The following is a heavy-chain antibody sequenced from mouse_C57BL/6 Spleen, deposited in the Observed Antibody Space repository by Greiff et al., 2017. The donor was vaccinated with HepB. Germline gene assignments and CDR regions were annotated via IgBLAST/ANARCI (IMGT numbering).Heavy chain of an antibody. J-gene: IGHJ2*01. CDR3: ARDDGSPLDY. D-gene: IGHD1-1*01. V-gene: IGHV1-82*01. CDR2: IYPGDGDT. CDR1: GYAFSSSW. Sequence: QVQLKESGAELVRPGASVTLSCKASGYAFSSSWMNWVKQRPGKGLEWIGRIYPGDGDTNYNGKFKGKATLTADKSSSTAYMQLSSLTSEDSAVYFCARDDGSPLDYWGQGTTLTVSS.